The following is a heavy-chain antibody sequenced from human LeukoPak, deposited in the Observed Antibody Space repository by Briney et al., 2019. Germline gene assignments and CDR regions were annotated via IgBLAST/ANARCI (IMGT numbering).Heavy chain of an antibody. CDR2: IWYDGSNK. J-gene: IGHJ4*02. Sequence: GGSLRLSCAASGFTFSSYGMHWVRQAPGKGVEWVAVIWYDGSNKYYADSVKGRFTISRDNSKNTLYLQMNSLRAEDTAVYYCARGGMIVVVIDYWGQGTLVTVSS. V-gene: IGHV3-33*01. CDR1: GFTFSSYG. D-gene: IGHD3-22*01. CDR3: ARGGMIVVVIDY.